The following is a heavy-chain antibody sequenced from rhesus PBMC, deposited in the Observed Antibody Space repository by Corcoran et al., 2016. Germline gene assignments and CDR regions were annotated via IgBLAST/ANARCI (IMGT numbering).Heavy chain of an antibody. CDR2: ISGSGGST. J-gene: IGHJ4*01. V-gene: IGHV4-173*01. CDR1: GGSISSNS. CDR3: ARDVAAAGTGSPY. D-gene: IGHD6-25*01. Sequence: QLQLQESGPGLVKPSETLSLTCAVSGGSISSNSWSWIRQPPGKGLEWIGRISGSGGSTDDNPSLKSRATISTDTSKNQLSLKLSSVTTADTAVYYCARDVAAAGTGSPYWGQGVLVTVSS.